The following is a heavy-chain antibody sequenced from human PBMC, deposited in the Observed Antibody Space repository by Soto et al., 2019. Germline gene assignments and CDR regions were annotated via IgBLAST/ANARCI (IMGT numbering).Heavy chain of an antibody. Sequence: QVQLVQSGAEVKKPGSSVKVSCKASGGIFSTYAISWLRQAPGQGLEWMGGIIPLFGTPNYAQRFQVRVTITADETTSTPYRELSRLRSEDTAVYYCARDRDDYGSGNYYNRFDFWDQGTLVNASA. J-gene: IGHJ4*02. D-gene: IGHD3-10*01. CDR2: IIPLFGTP. CDR3: ARDRDDYGSGNYYNRFDF. CDR1: GGIFSTYA. V-gene: IGHV1-69*01.